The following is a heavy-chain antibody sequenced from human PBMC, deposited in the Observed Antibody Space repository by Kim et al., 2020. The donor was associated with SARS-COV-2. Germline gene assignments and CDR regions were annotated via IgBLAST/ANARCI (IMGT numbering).Heavy chain of an antibody. D-gene: IGHD3-10*01. CDR2: ISGSGGST. V-gene: IGHV3-23*01. J-gene: IGHJ4*02. Sequence: GGSLRLSCAASGFTFSSYAMSWVRQAPGKGLEWVSAISGSGGSTYYADSVKGRFTISRDNSKNTLYLQMNSLRAKDTAVYYCAIFLMVRGVSPPDYWGQGTLVTVSS. CDR3: AIFLMVRGVSPPDY. CDR1: GFTFSSYA.